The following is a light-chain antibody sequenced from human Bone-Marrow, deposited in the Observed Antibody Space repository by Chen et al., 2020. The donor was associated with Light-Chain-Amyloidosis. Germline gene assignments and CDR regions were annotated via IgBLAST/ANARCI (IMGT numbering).Light chain of an antibody. CDR3: QQYGTSPLT. J-gene: IGKJ4*01. CDR2: GSS. Sequence: EIVLTQSPGTLSLSPGAGANLSCRASQPISSNYLTWYQQKFGQAPRRLIYGSSSRATGIPDRCTGSGSGTDFTLTINRLEPEDFAMYYCQQYGTSPLTFGGGTKVEIK. CDR1: QPISSNY. V-gene: IGKV3-20*01.